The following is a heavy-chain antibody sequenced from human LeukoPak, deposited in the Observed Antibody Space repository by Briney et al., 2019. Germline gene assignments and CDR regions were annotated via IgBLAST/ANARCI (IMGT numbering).Heavy chain of an antibody. D-gene: IGHD4-17*01. CDR1: GRCISSYY. V-gene: IGHV4-59*01. CDR2: IYYSGST. Sequence: SETLSLTCTVSGRCISSYYWSWIRQPPGKGLEWIGYIYYSGSTNYNPSLKSRVTISVDTSKNQFSLKLSSVTAADAAVYYCARAGDDYGDYVPYYFDYWGQGTLVTVSS. J-gene: IGHJ4*02. CDR3: ARAGDDYGDYVPYYFDY.